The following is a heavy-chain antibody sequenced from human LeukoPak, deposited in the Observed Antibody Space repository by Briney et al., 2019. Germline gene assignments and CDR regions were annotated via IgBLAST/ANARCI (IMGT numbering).Heavy chain of an antibody. CDR2: ISYDGSNK. J-gene: IGHJ3*02. CDR1: GFTFSSYG. D-gene: IGHD4-17*01. Sequence: GGSLRLFCAASGFTFSSYGMHWVRQAPGKGLEWVAVISYDGSNKYYADSVKGRFTISRDNSKNTLYLQMNSLRAEDTAVYYCAKPRTVTTSEDAFDIWGQGTMVTVSS. CDR3: AKPRTVTTSEDAFDI. V-gene: IGHV3-30*18.